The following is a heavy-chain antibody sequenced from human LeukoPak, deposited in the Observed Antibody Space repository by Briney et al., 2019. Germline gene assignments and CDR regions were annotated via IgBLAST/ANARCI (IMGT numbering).Heavy chain of an antibody. CDR2: IRYDGSNK. CDR1: GFTFSTYG. D-gene: IGHD2-2*01. V-gene: IGHV3-30*02. Sequence: GGSLRLSCAASGFTFSTYGMHWVRQAPGKGLEWVAFIRYDGSNKYNADSVKGRFTISRDNSKNTLYLQMNSLRVEDTAVYYCAKAGIVVVPTLDYWGQGTLVTVSS. CDR3: AKAGIVVVPTLDY. J-gene: IGHJ4*02.